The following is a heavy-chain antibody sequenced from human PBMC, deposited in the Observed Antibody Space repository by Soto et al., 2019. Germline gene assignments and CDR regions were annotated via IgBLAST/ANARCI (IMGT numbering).Heavy chain of an antibody. D-gene: IGHD3-10*02. CDR3: VADYVATDTFDI. V-gene: IGHV3-30*03. Sequence: PGGSLRLSCAASGFTFSSYGMHWVRQAPGKGLEWAAVISYDGNNKYYAESVKGRFTIPGDTSKNTLYLQMNSLRPEDTAVYYCVADYVATDTFDIWGRGTMVTVSS. CDR2: ISYDGNNK. J-gene: IGHJ3*02. CDR1: GFTFSSYG.